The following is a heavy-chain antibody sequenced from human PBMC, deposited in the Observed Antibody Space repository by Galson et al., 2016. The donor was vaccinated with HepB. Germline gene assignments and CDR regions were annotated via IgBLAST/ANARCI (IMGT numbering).Heavy chain of an antibody. J-gene: IGHJ4*02. CDR3: AHAGGYTYGYRGGSYFDS. Sequence: SVKVSCKASGGTFNNYAISWVRQAPGQGLEWMGGTIPIFTTANYAEKFRGRVSITADETTSTSYLELGSLRSDDTAVYYCAHAGGYTYGYRGGSYFDSWGRGTLVSVSS. V-gene: IGHV1-69*13. CDR1: GGTFNNYA. D-gene: IGHD5-18*01. CDR2: TIPIFTTA.